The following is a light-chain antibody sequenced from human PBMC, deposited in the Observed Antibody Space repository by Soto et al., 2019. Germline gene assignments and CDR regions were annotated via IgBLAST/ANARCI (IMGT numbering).Light chain of an antibody. Sequence: QSVLTQPPSVSAAPGQKVTISCSGSSSNIGNNYVSWYQQLPGTAPKLLIYDNNKRPSGIPDRFSGSKSGTSATLGITGLQTGGEADYYCGTWDSSLSAGVFGGGTKLTVL. J-gene: IGLJ2*01. V-gene: IGLV1-51*01. CDR2: DNN. CDR3: GTWDSSLSAGV. CDR1: SSNIGNNY.